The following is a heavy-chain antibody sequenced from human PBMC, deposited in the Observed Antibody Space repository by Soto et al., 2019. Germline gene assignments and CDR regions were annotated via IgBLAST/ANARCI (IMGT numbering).Heavy chain of an antibody. CDR1: GSSFTSYW. Sequence: GESLKISCKGSGSSFTSYWIGWVRQMPGKGLKWMGIIYPGDSDTRYSPPFQGQVTISADKSISTAYLQWSSLKASDTAMYYCARPQLRCFGEAYAFDIWGQGTMVTVTS. J-gene: IGHJ3*02. V-gene: IGHV5-51*01. CDR2: IYPGDSDT. CDR3: ARPQLRCFGEAYAFDI. D-gene: IGHD3-10*01.